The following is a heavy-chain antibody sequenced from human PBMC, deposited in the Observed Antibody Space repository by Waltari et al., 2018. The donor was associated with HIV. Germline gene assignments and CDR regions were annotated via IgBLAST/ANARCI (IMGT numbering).Heavy chain of an antibody. V-gene: IGHV3-73*02. D-gene: IGHD3-16*01. CDR1: GLTFRESA. CDR2: IRTKPYTFAT. CDR3: TTAPGGDY. Sequence: VPLVESGGGLVQPGGSLKLSCSASGLTFRESAVHWVRQASGKGLEWVGHIRTKPYTFATIYAESVKGRFTFSRDDSKNTAYLEMDSLKTEDTAMYYCTTAPGGDYWGQGTLVTVSS. J-gene: IGHJ4*02.